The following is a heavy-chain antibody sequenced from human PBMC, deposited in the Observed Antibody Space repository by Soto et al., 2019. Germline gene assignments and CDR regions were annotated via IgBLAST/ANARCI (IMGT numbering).Heavy chain of an antibody. V-gene: IGHV3-64*01. CDR2: ISSNGGST. CDR1: GFIFSSYA. J-gene: IGHJ3*02. D-gene: IGHD4-17*01. Sequence: GGSLRLSCAASGFIFSSYAMRWVRQAPGKGLEYVSTISSNGGSTYYANSVKGRFTISRDNSKNTLYLQMNSLRAEDTAVYYCAKDLSTDYGDYVGAFDIWGQGTMVTVSS. CDR3: AKDLSTDYGDYVGAFDI.